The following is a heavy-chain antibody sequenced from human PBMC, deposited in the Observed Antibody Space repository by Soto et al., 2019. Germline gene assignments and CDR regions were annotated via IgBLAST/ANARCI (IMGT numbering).Heavy chain of an antibody. V-gene: IGHV5-51*01. J-gene: IGHJ4*02. D-gene: IGHD1-26*01. CDR3: ARSPVGGTDY. CDR2: IYPGDSDT. CDR1: GYTFSNYW. Sequence: GESLKISCKASGYTFSNYWIGWVRQMPGKGLEWMGIIYPGDSDTTYGPSFQVQVTISADKFISTAYLQWSSLKASDTAMYYCARSPVGGTDYWGQGTLVTVSS.